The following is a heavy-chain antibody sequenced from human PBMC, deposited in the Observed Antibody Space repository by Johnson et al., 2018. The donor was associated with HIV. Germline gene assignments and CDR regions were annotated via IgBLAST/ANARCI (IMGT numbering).Heavy chain of an antibody. J-gene: IGHJ3*02. CDR3: AKDGEYSSPGVFDI. D-gene: IGHD6-6*01. Sequence: QVQLVESGGGVVQPGRSLRLSCAASGFTFSSYGMHWVRQAPGKGLEWVAVIWYDGSNKYYADSVKGRFTISRDNSKNTLYLQMNSLRAEDTAVYYCAKDGEYSSPGVFDIWGQGTMVTVSS. V-gene: IGHV3-33*06. CDR1: GFTFSSYG. CDR2: IWYDGSNK.